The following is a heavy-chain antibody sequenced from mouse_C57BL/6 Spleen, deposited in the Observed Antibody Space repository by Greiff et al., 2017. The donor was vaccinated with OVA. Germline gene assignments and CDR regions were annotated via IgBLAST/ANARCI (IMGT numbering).Heavy chain of an antibody. CDR3: AGGYYGSSYAY. Sequence: VQLQQPGAELVKPGASVKMSCKASGYTFTSYWITWVKQRPGQGLEWIGDIYPGSGSTNYNEKFKSKATLTGDTSSSTAYMQLSSLTSEDSAVYYCAGGYYGSSYAYWGQGTTLTVSS. J-gene: IGHJ2*01. V-gene: IGHV1-55*01. D-gene: IGHD1-1*01. CDR2: IYPGSGST. CDR1: GYTFTSYW.